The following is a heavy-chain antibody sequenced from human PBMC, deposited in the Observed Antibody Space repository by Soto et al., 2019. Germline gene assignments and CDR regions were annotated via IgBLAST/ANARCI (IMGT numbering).Heavy chain of an antibody. Sequence: GEPLKISCNGSGYSFTSYWIGWVGQMPGKGLEWMGIIYPGDSDTRYSPSFQGQVTISADKSISTAYLQWSSLKASDTAMYYCARQGSQTYYGMDVWGQGTTVTVSS. J-gene: IGHJ6*02. D-gene: IGHD2-15*01. CDR1: GYSFTSYW. CDR2: IYPGDSDT. CDR3: ARQGSQTYYGMDV. V-gene: IGHV5-51*01.